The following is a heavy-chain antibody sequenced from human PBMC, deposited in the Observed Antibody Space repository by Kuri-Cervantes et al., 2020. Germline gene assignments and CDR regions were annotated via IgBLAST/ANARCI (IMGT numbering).Heavy chain of an antibody. CDR1: GFTFSSYS. J-gene: IGHJ4*02. Sequence: GESLKISCAASGFTFSSYSMNWVRQAPGKGLEWVSVIYSGGSTYYADSVKGRLTISRDNAKISLYLQMDSLRVEDTAMYYCTRDSGRYPESFDYWGQGTLVTVSS. CDR3: TRDSGRYPESFDY. CDR2: IYSGGST. D-gene: IGHD1-26*01. V-gene: IGHV3-21*01.